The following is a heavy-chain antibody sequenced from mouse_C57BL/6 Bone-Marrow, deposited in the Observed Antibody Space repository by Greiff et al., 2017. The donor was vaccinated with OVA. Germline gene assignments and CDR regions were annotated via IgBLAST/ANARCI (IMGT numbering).Heavy chain of an antibody. V-gene: IGHV14-4*01. CDR3: TFYGYGDFDY. Sequence: EVKLMESGAELVRPGASVKLSCTASGFNIKDDYMHWVKQRPEQGLEWIGWIDPENGDTEYASKFQGKATITADTSSNTAYLQLSSLTSEDTAVYYCTFYGYGDFDYWGQGTTLTVSS. J-gene: IGHJ2*01. CDR2: IDPENGDT. D-gene: IGHD2-2*01. CDR1: GFNIKDDY.